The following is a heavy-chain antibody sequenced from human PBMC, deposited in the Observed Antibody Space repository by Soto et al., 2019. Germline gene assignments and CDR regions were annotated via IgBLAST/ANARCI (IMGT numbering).Heavy chain of an antibody. CDR2: IFHTGTT. CDR3: ARDGLRYFGSSGYYSGPPLDY. J-gene: IGHJ4*02. CDR1: NFSISSGYF. V-gene: IGHV4-38-2*02. D-gene: IGHD3-22*01. Sequence: LPETLSLTCAVSNFSISSGYFWGWIRQPPGKRLEWIGSIFHTGTTFYSPSLRTRATIFLETSKNQFSLNLTSVTAADTAIYYCARDGLRYFGSSGYYSGPPLDYWGQGARVTVSS.